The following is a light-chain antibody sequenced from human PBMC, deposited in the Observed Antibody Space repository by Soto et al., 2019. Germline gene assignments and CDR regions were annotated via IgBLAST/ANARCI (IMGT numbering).Light chain of an antibody. CDR2: RND. J-gene: IGLJ2*01. Sequence: QSVLTQLPSASGTPGQRVTISCSGSSSNIGSNYVYWYQQFPGSAPKLLIYRNDQRPSGVPDRFSGSKSGTSASLAISGPRSEDEADYYCAAWDDSLSAVVFGGGTKVTVL. CDR3: AAWDDSLSAVV. V-gene: IGLV1-47*01. CDR1: SSNIGSNY.